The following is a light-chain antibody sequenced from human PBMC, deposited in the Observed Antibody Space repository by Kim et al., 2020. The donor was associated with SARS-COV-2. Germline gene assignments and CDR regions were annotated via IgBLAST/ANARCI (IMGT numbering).Light chain of an antibody. CDR3: QEYKSNSWT. Sequence: GDRVTITCRASQSVNIYLAWYQHRPGKAPNLLIYDASILESGVPSRFSGSASGTDFTLTISGLQPDDFATYYCQEYKSNSWTFGQGTKLEI. J-gene: IGKJ2*02. CDR1: QSVNIY. V-gene: IGKV1-5*01. CDR2: DAS.